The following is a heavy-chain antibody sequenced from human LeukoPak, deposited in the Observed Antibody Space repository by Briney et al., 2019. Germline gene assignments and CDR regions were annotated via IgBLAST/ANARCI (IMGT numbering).Heavy chain of an antibody. Sequence: PSETLSLTCGVYGGSFIGYYRSWIRQPPGKGLEWIGEINHSGSTNYNPSLKSRVTISVDTSKNQFSLKLSSVTAADTAMYYCTRRASSGWEYDYWGQGTLVTVSS. CDR1: GGSFIGYY. V-gene: IGHV4-34*01. D-gene: IGHD6-19*01. CDR2: INHSGST. CDR3: TRRASSGWEYDY. J-gene: IGHJ4*02.